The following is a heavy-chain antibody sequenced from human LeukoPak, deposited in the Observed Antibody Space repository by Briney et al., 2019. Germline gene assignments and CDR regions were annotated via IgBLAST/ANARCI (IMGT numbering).Heavy chain of an antibody. CDR1: GFTFSSYA. D-gene: IGHD6-13*01. Sequence: PGGSLRLSCAASGFTFSSYAMTWVRQAPGKGLEWVANIKQDGSEKYYVDSVKGRFTISRDNAKNSLYLQMNSLRAEDTAVYYCARGWGPSSWSLPFDYWGQGTLVTVSS. CDR2: IKQDGSEK. J-gene: IGHJ4*02. V-gene: IGHV3-7*01. CDR3: ARGWGPSSWSLPFDY.